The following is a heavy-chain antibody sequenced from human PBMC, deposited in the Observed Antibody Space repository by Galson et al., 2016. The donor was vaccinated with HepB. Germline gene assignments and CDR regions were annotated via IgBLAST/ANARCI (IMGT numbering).Heavy chain of an antibody. J-gene: IGHJ6*03. CDR2: IDPRDSWT. CDR3: TRLFGDPTPDHYYMDV. D-gene: IGHD3-3*01. Sequence: QSGAEVKKPGESVKISCEASGYTFIKYWIAWVRQIPGKGLEYVGRIDPRDSWTSYNPSFQGHVTVSIDKSISTVFLQCSSLEASDTAIYYCTRLFGDPTPDHYYMDVWGKGTTVTVSS. CDR1: GYTFIKYW. V-gene: IGHV5-10-1*01.